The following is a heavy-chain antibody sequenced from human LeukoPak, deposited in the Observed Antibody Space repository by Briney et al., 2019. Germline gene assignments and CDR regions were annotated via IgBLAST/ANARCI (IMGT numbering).Heavy chain of an antibody. V-gene: IGHV3-74*01. D-gene: IGHD2-15*01. J-gene: IGHJ6*02. CDR2: INSDGSST. Sequence: GGSLRLSCAASGFTFSSYWMHWVRQAPGKGLVWVSRINSDGSSTSYADSVKGRFTISRDNAKNTLYLQMNSLRAEDTAVYYCAVLVRHYYYGMDVWGQGTTVTVSS. CDR3: AVLVRHYYYGMDV. CDR1: GFTFSSYW.